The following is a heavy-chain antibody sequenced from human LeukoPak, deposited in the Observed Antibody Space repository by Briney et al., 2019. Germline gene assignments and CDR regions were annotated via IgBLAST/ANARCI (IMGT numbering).Heavy chain of an antibody. D-gene: IGHD4-23*01. CDR3: ARGRPHGNDY. CDR1: GFTFSSYW. Sequence: GGSLRLSCAASGFTFSSYWMHWVRQTPGKGLVWVSRINSGGSGTSYADSVEGRFTISRDNAKNTLYLQMNSLRAEDTAVYYCARGRPHGNDYWGQGTLVTVSS. CDR2: INSGGSGT. J-gene: IGHJ4*02. V-gene: IGHV3-74*01.